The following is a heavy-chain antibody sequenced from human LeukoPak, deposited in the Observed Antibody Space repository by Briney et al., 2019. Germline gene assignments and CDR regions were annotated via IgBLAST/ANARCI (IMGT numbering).Heavy chain of an antibody. D-gene: IGHD7-27*01. CDR1: GFTFSSYS. CDR3: ARDAGLTGGHYMDV. Sequence: GGSLRLSCAASGFTFSSYSMNRVRQAPGKGLEWVSSISSSSSYIYYADSVKGRFTISRDNAKNSLYLQMSSLRAEDTAVYYCARDAGLTGGHYMDVWGKGTTVTVSS. CDR2: ISSSSSYI. V-gene: IGHV3-21*01. J-gene: IGHJ6*03.